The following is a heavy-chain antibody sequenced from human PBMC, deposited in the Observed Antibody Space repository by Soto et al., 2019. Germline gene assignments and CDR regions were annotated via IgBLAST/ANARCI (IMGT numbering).Heavy chain of an antibody. Sequence: GASVKVSCKASGYTFTGYYMHWVRQAPGQGLEWMGWINPNSGGTNYAQKFQGRVTMTRDTSISTAYMELSRLRSDDTAVYYCARGSIAARSHRYYYYYGMDVWGQGTTVTVSS. CDR1: GYTFTGYY. D-gene: IGHD6-6*01. CDR3: ARGSIAARSHRYYYYYGMDV. V-gene: IGHV1-2*02. J-gene: IGHJ6*02. CDR2: INPNSGGT.